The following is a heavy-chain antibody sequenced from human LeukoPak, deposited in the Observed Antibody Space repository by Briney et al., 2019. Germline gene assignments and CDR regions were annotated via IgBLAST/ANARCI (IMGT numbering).Heavy chain of an antibody. Sequence: GASVKVSCKASGYTFTSYDINWVRQATGQGLAWMGWMNPNSGNTGYAQKFQGRVTMTRNTSISTAYMELSSLRSEDTAVYYCARSWSGYSLYYYYYGMDVWGQGTTVTVSS. J-gene: IGHJ6*02. CDR1: GYTFTSYD. V-gene: IGHV1-8*01. D-gene: IGHD3-3*01. CDR2: MNPNSGNT. CDR3: ARSWSGYSLYYYYYGMDV.